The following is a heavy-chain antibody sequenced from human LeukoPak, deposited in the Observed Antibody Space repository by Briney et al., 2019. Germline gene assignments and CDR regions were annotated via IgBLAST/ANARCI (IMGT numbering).Heavy chain of an antibody. CDR1: GFTFSSYW. J-gene: IGHJ4*02. D-gene: IGHD3-10*01. CDR3: ANYYNSGPQGDY. V-gene: IGHV3-7*01. Sequence: GALRLSCAASGFTFSSYWMSWVRQAPGKGLEWVANIKQDGSEKRYVDSVTGRFTISRDNAKNSLYLQMNSLRVEDTAVYYCANYYNSGPQGDYWGQGILVTVSS. CDR2: IKQDGSEK.